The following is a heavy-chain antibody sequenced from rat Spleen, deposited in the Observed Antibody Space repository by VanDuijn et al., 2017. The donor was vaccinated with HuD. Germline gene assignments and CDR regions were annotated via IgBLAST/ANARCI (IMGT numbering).Heavy chain of an antibody. D-gene: IGHD2-2*01. CDR3: TRAGYLRDWYFDF. CDR2: ISPSGGST. CDR1: GFTFNNYD. J-gene: IGHJ1*01. V-gene: IGHV5-27*01. Sequence: EVQLVESGGGLVQPGRSLKLSCAASGFTFNNYDMAWVRQAPTKSLEWVTSISPSGGSTYYRDSVKGRFTISRDNAKSTLCLQMDSLRSEDTAAYYCTRAGYLRDWYFDFWGPRIMVTVSS.